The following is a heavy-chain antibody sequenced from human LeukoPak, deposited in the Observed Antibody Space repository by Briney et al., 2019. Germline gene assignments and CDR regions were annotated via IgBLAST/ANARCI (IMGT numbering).Heavy chain of an antibody. CDR3: ARDLFGVVYNY. CDR1: GFTFSSYS. Sequence: GGSLRLSCAASGFTFSSYSMNWVRQAPGRGLEWVSSISSSSSYIYYADSVKGRFTISRDNAKNTLYLQMNSLRAEDTAVYYCARDLFGVVYNYWGQGTLVTVSS. V-gene: IGHV3-21*01. D-gene: IGHD3-3*01. CDR2: ISSSSSYI. J-gene: IGHJ4*02.